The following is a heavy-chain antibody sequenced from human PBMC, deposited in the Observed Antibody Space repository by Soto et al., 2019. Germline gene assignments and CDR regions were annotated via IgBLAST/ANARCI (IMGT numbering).Heavy chain of an antibody. CDR2: IIPIFGTA. Sequence: SVKVSFTASGGTFSSYAISWVRQAPGQGLEWMGGIIPIFGTANYAQKFQGRVTITADESTSTAYMELSSLRSEDTAVYYCARETTGTTPSFDYWGQGTLVTVSS. J-gene: IGHJ4*02. CDR1: GGTFSSYA. V-gene: IGHV1-69*13. D-gene: IGHD1-7*01. CDR3: ARETTGTTPSFDY.